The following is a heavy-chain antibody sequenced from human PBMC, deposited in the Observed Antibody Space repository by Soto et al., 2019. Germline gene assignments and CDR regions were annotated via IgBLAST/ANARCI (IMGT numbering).Heavy chain of an antibody. J-gene: IGHJ4*02. V-gene: IGHV3-72*01. CDR3: TRLVGPTACDFDY. CDR1: GFTFSDHY. CDR2: SRNKANSYTT. Sequence: EVQLVESGGGLVQPGGSLRLSCAASGFTFSDHYMDWVRQAPGKGLEWVGRSRNKANSYTTEYAASVKGRFTISRDGAENSLYLQMNSLKTEDTAIYYCTRLVGPTACDFDYWGQGALVTVSS. D-gene: IGHD1-26*01.